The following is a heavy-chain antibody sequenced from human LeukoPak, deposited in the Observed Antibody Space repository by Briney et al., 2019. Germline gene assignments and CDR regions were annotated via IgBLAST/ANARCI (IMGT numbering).Heavy chain of an antibody. CDR1: GYTFTSYD. J-gene: IGHJ6*03. CDR2: MNPNSGNT. Sequence: ASVKVSCKASGYTFTSYDINWVRQATGQGLEWMGWMNPNSGNTGYAQKFQGRVTMTRHTSISTAYMELSSLRSEDTAVYYCARCDSNYVYYYYYMDVWGKGTTVTVSS. CDR3: ARCDSNYVYYYYYMDV. D-gene: IGHD4-11*01. V-gene: IGHV1-8*01.